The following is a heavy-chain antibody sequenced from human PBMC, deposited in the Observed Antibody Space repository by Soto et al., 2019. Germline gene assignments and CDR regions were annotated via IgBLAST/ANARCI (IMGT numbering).Heavy chain of an antibody. D-gene: IGHD3-16*01. Sequence: EVQLVESGGGLVQPGGSLKLSCAASGFTFSGSAMHWVRQASGKGLEWVGRIRSKANSYATAYAASVKGRFTISRDDSKNTAYLQMNSRKTEDTAVYYCTRGGGGKGDFNWESVDSWGRGTLVTVSS. J-gene: IGHJ4*02. CDR1: GFTFSGSA. CDR3: TRGGGGKGDFNWESVDS. CDR2: IRSKANSYAT. V-gene: IGHV3-73*01.